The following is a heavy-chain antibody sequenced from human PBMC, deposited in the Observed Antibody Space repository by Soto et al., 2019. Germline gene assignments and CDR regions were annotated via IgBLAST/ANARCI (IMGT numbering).Heavy chain of an antibody. CDR2: IYYSGST. J-gene: IGHJ6*02. V-gene: IGHV4-31*03. D-gene: IGHD5-18*01. CDR3: ARDRLMATAGTARHYFGLDV. Sequence: SETLSLTCTVSGGSVRSGGYYWSWVRQSPRRGLEWIGNIYYSGSTYYNPSLKSRLTISVDTSKNQFSLNLSSVTAADTAVYYCARDRLMATAGTARHYFGLDVWGQGTTVTVSS. CDR1: GGSVRSGGYY.